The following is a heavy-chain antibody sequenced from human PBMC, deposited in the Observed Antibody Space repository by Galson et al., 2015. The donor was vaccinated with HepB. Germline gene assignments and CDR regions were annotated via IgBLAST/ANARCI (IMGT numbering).Heavy chain of an antibody. CDR2: IRGSGGST. D-gene: IGHD1-26*01. V-gene: IGHV3-23*01. Sequence: SLRLSCAASGFTFSSSAMSWGRQAPGKGLEWVSAIRGSGGSTYYADSVRGRFTISRDNSKNTLYLQMNTLRAEDTAVYYCAKVLRSGSYFLAGYYGMDLWGQGTTVTVSS. CDR3: AKVLRSGSYFLAGYYGMDL. J-gene: IGHJ6*02. CDR1: GFTFSSSA.